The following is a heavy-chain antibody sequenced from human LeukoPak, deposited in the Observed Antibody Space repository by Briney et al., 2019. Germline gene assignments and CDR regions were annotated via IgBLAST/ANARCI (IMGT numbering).Heavy chain of an antibody. J-gene: IGHJ4*02. CDR3: ARFSRREGYQ. CDR2: INYSGST. Sequence: SETLSLTCGVYGGSFSGYYWSWIRQPPGKGLEWIGEINYSGSTNYSPSLKSRVTISADTAQNLFSLKVTSVTVADTAVYYCARFSRREGYQWGQGTLVIVSS. D-gene: IGHD5-24*01. V-gene: IGHV4-34*01. CDR1: GGSFSGYY.